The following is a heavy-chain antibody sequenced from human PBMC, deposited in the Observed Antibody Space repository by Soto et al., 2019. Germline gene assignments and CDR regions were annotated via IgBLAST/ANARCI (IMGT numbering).Heavy chain of an antibody. J-gene: IGHJ5*02. V-gene: IGHV4-4*07. CDR1: GGSISSYY. D-gene: IGHD6-13*01. CDR3: ARDLTKAAGHNWFDP. CDR2: IYTSGST. Sequence: SETLSLTCTVSGGSISSYYWSWIRQPAGKGLEWIGRIYTSGSTNYNPSLKSRVAMSVDTSKDQFSLKLSSVTAADTAVYYCARDLTKAAGHNWFDPWGQGTLVTVSS.